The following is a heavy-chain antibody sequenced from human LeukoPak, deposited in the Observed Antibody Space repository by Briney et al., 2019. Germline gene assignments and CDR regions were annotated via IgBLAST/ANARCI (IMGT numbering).Heavy chain of an antibody. CDR2: INTNTGNP. V-gene: IGHV7-4-1*02. Sequence: ASVKVSCKASGYIFTSYVLRWVRQAPGQGLEWMGWINTNTGNPTYAQGFTGRFAFSLDTSVSTAYLQISSLKADDTAMYYCARGDYETHGYQTRWGQGTLVTVSS. J-gene: IGHJ4*02. CDR3: ARGDYETHGYQTR. CDR1: GYIFTSYV. D-gene: IGHD3-22*01.